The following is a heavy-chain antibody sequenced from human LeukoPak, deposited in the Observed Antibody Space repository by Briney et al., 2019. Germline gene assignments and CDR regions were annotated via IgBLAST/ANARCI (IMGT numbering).Heavy chain of an antibody. Sequence: GGSLRLSCAGSGFPFSSHGMNWVRQAPGKGLEWVSGISPGGGPTYYADSVKGRFTISRDNSKNTLYLQMNSLRAEDTAVYYCAKDDYGDAATGYWGQGTLVTVSS. CDR2: ISPGGGPT. CDR1: GFPFSSHG. J-gene: IGHJ4*02. D-gene: IGHD4-17*01. CDR3: AKDDYGDAATGY. V-gene: IGHV3-23*01.